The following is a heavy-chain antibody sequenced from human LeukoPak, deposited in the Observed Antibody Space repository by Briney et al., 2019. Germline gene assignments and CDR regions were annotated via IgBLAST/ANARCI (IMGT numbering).Heavy chain of an antibody. D-gene: IGHD4-17*01. J-gene: IGHJ4*02. Sequence: SETLSLTCTVSGGSISSYYWSWIRQPPGKGLEWIGYIYYSGSTNYNPSLKSRVTISVDTSKNQFSLKLSSVTAADTAVYYCASERGDYEYYWGQGTLVTSPQ. CDR2: IYYSGST. CDR1: GGSISSYY. V-gene: IGHV4-59*01. CDR3: ASERGDYEYY.